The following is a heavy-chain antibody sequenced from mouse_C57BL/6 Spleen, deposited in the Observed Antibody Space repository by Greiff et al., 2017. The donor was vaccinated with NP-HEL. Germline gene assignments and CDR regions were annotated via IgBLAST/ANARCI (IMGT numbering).Heavy chain of an antibody. CDR1: GYTFTDYY. CDR2: IFPGSGST. J-gene: IGHJ1*03. D-gene: IGHD1-1*01. CDR3: ARHLGFITSYWYFDV. V-gene: IGHV1-75*01. Sequence: QVQLKQSGPELVKPGASVKISCKASGYTFTDYYINWVTQRPGQGLEWIGWIFPGSGSTYSNEKFKGKATLTVDKSSSTAYMLLSSLTSEDSAVYFCARHLGFITSYWYFDVWGTGTTVTVSS.